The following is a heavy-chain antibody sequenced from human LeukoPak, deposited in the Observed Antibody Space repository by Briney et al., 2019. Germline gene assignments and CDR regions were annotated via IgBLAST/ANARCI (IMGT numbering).Heavy chain of an antibody. Sequence: SETLSLTCTVSGGSISRYYWSWIRQPPGKGLEWIGYIYYSGSTNYNPSLKSRVTISVDTSKNQFSLKLSSVTAADTAVYYCARAVAGYYFDYWGQGTLVTVSS. CDR1: GGSISRYY. CDR2: IYYSGST. J-gene: IGHJ4*02. CDR3: ARAVAGYYFDY. D-gene: IGHD6-19*01. V-gene: IGHV4-59*01.